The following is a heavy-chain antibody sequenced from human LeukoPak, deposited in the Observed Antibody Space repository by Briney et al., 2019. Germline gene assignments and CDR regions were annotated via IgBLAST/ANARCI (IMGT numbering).Heavy chain of an antibody. D-gene: IGHD1-26*01. CDR3: AREGAAVSGTMDY. Sequence: GGSLRLSCAASGFTFSSYRMNWVRQAPGKGLQWVSSISTRSSHIYYTDSVKGRLTISRDNAKNSLYLQMTGLRVDDTAVNYCAREGAAVSGTMDYWGQGTLVTVSS. J-gene: IGHJ4*02. CDR2: ISTRSSHI. V-gene: IGHV3-21*06. CDR1: GFTFSSYR.